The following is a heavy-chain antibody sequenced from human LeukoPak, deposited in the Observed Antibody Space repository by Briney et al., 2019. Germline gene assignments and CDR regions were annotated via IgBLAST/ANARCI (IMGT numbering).Heavy chain of an antibody. J-gene: IGHJ4*02. D-gene: IGHD6-6*01. Sequence: ASVKVSCKGSGYTFSGYYMFWVRQAPGQGLEWMGRINLNSGDTNYAQKFRGRVTLTRDTSITTAYMELRGLRSDDTAVYYCARGHSTSSSFDYWGQGTLVTVSS. CDR1: GYTFSGYY. CDR2: INLNSGDT. V-gene: IGHV1-2*02. CDR3: ARGHSTSSSFDY.